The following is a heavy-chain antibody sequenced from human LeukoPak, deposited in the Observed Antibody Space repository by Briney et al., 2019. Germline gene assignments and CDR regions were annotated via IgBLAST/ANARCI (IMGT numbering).Heavy chain of an antibody. CDR3: AKGWSGYYYFDY. V-gene: IGHV3-23*01. CDR2: ISGSGGST. D-gene: IGHD3-3*01. CDR1: GFTFSSYA. Sequence: GGSLRLSCAASGFTFSSYAMSWVRQAPGKGLEWVSAISGSGGSTYYADSVKGRFTISRDNSKNMLYLQMNSLRAEDTAVYYCAKGWSGYYYFDYWGPGTLVTVSS. J-gene: IGHJ4*02.